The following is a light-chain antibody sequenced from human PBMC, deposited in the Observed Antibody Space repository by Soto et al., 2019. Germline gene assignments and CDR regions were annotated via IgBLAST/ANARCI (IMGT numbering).Light chain of an antibody. V-gene: IGKV3-11*01. CDR2: DAS. J-gene: IGKJ1*01. CDR3: QQRSNWPWT. Sequence: EIVLTRSPATLSLSPGERATLSCRASQSVSSYLAWYQQKPGQAPRLLIYDASNRATGIPARFSGSGSGTAFTLTISSLEPEDFAVYYCQQRSNWPWTFGQGTKVDIK. CDR1: QSVSSY.